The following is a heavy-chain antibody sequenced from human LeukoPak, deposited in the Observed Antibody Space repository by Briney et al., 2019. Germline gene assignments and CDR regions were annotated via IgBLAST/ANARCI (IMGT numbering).Heavy chain of an antibody. CDR1: GYTFTAYY. J-gene: IGHJ4*02. D-gene: IGHD6-13*01. CDR3: AREGYSSSWSSFDY. V-gene: IGHV1-2*02. Sequence: ASVKVSCKASGYTFTAYYIHWVRQAPGQGLEWMGWINPNSGGTKYAQKFQGRVTMTRDTSISTAYMELSRLRSDDTAVYYCAREGYSSSWSSFDYWGQGTLVTVSS. CDR2: INPNSGGT.